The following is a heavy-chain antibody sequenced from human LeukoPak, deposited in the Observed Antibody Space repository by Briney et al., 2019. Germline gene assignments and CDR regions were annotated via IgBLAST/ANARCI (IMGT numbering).Heavy chain of an antibody. Sequence: GGSLRLSCAASGFTFDDYAMHWVRQAPGKGLEWVSGISWNSGSIGYADSVKGRFTISRDNAKKSLYLQMNSLRAEDMALYYCAKDGADYYDSSGEYYFDYWGQGTLVTVSS. D-gene: IGHD3-22*01. CDR1: GFTFDDYA. CDR3: AKDGADYYDSSGEYYFDY. V-gene: IGHV3-9*03. J-gene: IGHJ4*02. CDR2: ISWNSGSI.